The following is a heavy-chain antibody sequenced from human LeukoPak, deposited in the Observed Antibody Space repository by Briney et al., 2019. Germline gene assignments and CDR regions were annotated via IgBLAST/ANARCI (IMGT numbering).Heavy chain of an antibody. CDR1: GFTLSSYE. Sequence: GGSLRLSCAASGFTLSSYEMHWVRQAPGKGLLWVSRINSDGSRTGYADSVKGRFTISRDNAKNTLYLQMNSLRAEYTAIYYCARELPREVTLDYWRQGTLVTVSS. V-gene: IGHV3-74*01. CDR2: INSDGSRT. D-gene: IGHD2-21*02. CDR3: ARELPREVTLDY. J-gene: IGHJ4*02.